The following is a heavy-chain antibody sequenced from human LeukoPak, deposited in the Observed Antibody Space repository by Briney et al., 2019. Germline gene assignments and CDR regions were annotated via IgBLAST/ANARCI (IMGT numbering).Heavy chain of an antibody. CDR1: GFTFSSYG. CDR2: IWYDGSNE. J-gene: IGHJ4*02. Sequence: GGSLRLSCAASGFTFSSYGMHWVRQAPGKGLEWVAVIWYDGSNEYYADSVKGRFTISRDNSKNTLYLQMNSLRAEDTAVYYCARGDGVPAAISFGFWGQGTLVTVSS. D-gene: IGHD2-2*02. V-gene: IGHV3-33*01. CDR3: ARGDGVPAAISFGF.